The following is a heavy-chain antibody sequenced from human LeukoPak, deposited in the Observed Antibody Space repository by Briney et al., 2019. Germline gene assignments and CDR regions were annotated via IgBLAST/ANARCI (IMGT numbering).Heavy chain of an antibody. CDR2: IYYSGST. D-gene: IGHD4-17*01. J-gene: IGHJ3*02. CDR3: ARQGAITVTPHDAFDI. Sequence: SETLSLTCTVSGGSISSYYWSWIRQPPGKGLEWIGYIYYSGSTNYNPSLKSRVTTSVDTSKNQFSLKLSSVTAADTAVYYCARQGAITVTPHDAFDIWGQGTMVTVSS. V-gene: IGHV4-59*08. CDR1: GGSISSYY.